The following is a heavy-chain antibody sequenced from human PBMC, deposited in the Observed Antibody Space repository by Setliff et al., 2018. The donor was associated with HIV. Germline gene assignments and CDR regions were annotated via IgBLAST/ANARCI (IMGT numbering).Heavy chain of an antibody. J-gene: IGHJ4*02. Sequence: GGSLRLSCAASGFTISAYSMNWVRQVPGKGLEWVSCISTSGNFIYYADSVKGRFTVSRDNAKNSLYLQMNSLRAGDTAVYYCLRGGSFGDIPNCWGQGTLVTVSS. CDR3: LRGGSFGDIPNC. D-gene: IGHD4-17*01. CDR1: GFTISAYS. V-gene: IGHV3-21*06. CDR2: ISTSGNFI.